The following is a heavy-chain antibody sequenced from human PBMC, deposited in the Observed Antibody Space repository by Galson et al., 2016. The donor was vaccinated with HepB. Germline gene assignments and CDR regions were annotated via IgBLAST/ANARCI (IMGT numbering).Heavy chain of an antibody. D-gene: IGHD3-9*01. Sequence: SLRLSCAASGFAFSTYNMNWVRQAPGKGLEWVSYISGSSSTIYYADSVKGRFTISRDNAKNSLYLEMNSLRAEDTAVYYCARRFPRYDILTDDCYSYLDGWGQGTPVTGSS. CDR1: GFAFSTYN. J-gene: IGHJ6*03. CDR3: ARRFPRYDILTDDCYSYLDG. V-gene: IGHV3-48*01. CDR2: ISGSSSTI.